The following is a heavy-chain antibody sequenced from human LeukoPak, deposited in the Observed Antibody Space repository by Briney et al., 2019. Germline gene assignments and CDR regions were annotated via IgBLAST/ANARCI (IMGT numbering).Heavy chain of an antibody. J-gene: IGHJ4*02. CDR3: TTGKIYCSTTSCSDDY. CDR1: GDTLTALS. CDR2: FHPEDGET. V-gene: IGHV1-24*01. Sequence: GASVKVSCMVSGDTLTALSMHWARQAPGKGLEWMGGFHPEDGETIYAQKFQGRVTMTEDTSTDTAYMELSSLRSDDTAVYYCTTGKIYCSTTSCSDDYWGQGTLVTVSS. D-gene: IGHD2-2*01.